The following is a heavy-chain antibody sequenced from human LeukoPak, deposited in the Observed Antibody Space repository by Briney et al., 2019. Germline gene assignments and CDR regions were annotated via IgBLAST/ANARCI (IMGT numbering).Heavy chain of an antibody. CDR1: GFTFSSYA. CDR2: ISGSDAST. Sequence: GGSLRLSCAASGFTFSSYAMSWVRQAPGKGLEWVSTISGSDASTFYADSVKGRFTISRDTSKNTLYLQISSLRTEDTAVYYCAKDRGGTYYWYFDLSGRGTLVTVSS. J-gene: IGHJ2*01. CDR3: AKDRGGTYYWYFDL. D-gene: IGHD1-26*01. V-gene: IGHV3-23*01.